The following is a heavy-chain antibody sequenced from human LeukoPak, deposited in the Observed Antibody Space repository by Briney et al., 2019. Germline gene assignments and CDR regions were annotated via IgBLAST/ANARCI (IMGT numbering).Heavy chain of an antibody. D-gene: IGHD3-10*01. Sequence: GGSLRLSCAASRFTISSNYMSWVRQAPGKGLDWVSVISSGGSTYYSDSVKGRFTISRDNSKNTLYLQMNSLRAEDTAVYYCAKGPKLWTPFDYWGQGTLVTVSS. V-gene: IGHV3-53*01. CDR3: AKGPKLWTPFDY. J-gene: IGHJ4*02. CDR1: RFTISSNY. CDR2: ISSGGST.